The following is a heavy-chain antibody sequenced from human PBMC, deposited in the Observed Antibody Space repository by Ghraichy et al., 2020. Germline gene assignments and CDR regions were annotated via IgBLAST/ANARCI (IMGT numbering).Heavy chain of an antibody. CDR3: ARGSSGWSHFDY. CDR1: GYTFSDYE. Sequence: ASEKVSCKTSGYTFSDYEMNWVRQAPGQGLEWLGWISTKSGNPTYAQDFRGRFVFSLDTSVSTAYLQISSLKGEDTALYYCARGSSGWSHFDYWGQGTLVTVSS. J-gene: IGHJ4*02. V-gene: IGHV7-4-1*02. CDR2: ISTKSGNP. D-gene: IGHD6-13*01.